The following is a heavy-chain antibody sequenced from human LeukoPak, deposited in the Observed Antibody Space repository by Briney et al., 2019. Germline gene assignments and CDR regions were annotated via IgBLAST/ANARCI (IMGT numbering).Heavy chain of an antibody. CDR1: GFTFSSYA. D-gene: IGHD5-18*01. CDR3: ASSRGYSYGSQSPYYYYGMDV. J-gene: IGHJ6*02. Sequence: GGSLRLSCAASGFTFSSYAMSWVRQAPGKGLEWVSGISGSGSSTYYAASVKGRFTISRDNSKNTLYLQMNSLRAEDTAVYYCASSRGYSYGSQSPYYYYGMDVWGQGTTVTVSS. CDR2: ISGSGSST. V-gene: IGHV3-23*01.